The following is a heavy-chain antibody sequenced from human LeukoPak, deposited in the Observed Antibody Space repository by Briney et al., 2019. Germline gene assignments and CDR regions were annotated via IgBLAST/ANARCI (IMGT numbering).Heavy chain of an antibody. V-gene: IGHV4-59*01. CDR3: ARTSTYYYASGMPPKVIYFDY. J-gene: IGHJ4*02. D-gene: IGHD3-10*01. CDR2: IYYSGST. Sequence: SETLSLTSTVSGGSLSSSYWSWIRQPPWKGLEWIGYIYYSGSTNYNPSLKSRATISVDTSKNQLSLKLRSVSAADTAVYYCARTSTYYYASGMPPKVIYFDYWGQGTLVTVSS. CDR1: GGSLSSSY.